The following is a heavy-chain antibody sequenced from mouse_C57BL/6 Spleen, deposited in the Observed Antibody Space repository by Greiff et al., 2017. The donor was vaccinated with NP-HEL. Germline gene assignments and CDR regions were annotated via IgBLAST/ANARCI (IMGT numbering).Heavy chain of an antibody. D-gene: IGHD2-2*01. J-gene: IGHJ2*01. CDR2: IYPSDSET. CDR3: ARGGRLRYYFDY. Sequence: VQLQQPGAELVRPGSSVKLSCKASGYTFTSYWMDWVKQRPGQGLEWIGNIYPSDSETHYNQKFKDKATLTVDKSSSTAYMQLSSLTSEDSAVYYCARGGRLRYYFDYWGQGTTLTVSS. V-gene: IGHV1-61*01. CDR1: GYTFTSYW.